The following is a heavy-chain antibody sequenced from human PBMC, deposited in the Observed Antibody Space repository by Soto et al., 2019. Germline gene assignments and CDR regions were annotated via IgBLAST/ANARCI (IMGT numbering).Heavy chain of an antibody. CDR1: GFTFSSYS. J-gene: IGHJ4*02. CDR3: ARDPLFFEIATNWNPAIYYFDY. D-gene: IGHD1-20*01. Sequence: GGSLRLSCAASGFTFSSYSMNWVRQAPGKGLEWVSSISSSSSYIYYADSVKGRFTISRDNAKNSLYLQMNSLRAEDTAVYYCARDPLFFEIATNWNPAIYYFDYWGQGTLVTVSS. CDR2: ISSSSSYI. V-gene: IGHV3-21*01.